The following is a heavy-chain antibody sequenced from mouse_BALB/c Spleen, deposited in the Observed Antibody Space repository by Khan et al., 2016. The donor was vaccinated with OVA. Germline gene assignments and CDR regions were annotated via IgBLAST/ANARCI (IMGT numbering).Heavy chain of an antibody. CDR2: IWAGGST. J-gene: IGHJ2*01. Sequence: VKLEESGPGLVAPSQSLSITCTVSGFSLTSYGIHWVRQPPGKSLEWLGIIWAGGSTNYNSALMSRLSISKDNSRSQVFLKMNSLQTDDTAMYFCARNRESDYFDYWGQGTTLTVSS. CDR3: ARNRESDYFDY. V-gene: IGHV2-9*02. CDR1: GFSLTSYG.